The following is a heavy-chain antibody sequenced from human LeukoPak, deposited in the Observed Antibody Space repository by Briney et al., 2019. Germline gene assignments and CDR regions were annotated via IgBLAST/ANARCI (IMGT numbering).Heavy chain of an antibody. CDR2: IIPIFGTA. CDR1: GGTFSSYA. Sequence: SVKVSCRASGGTFSSYAISWVRQAPGQGLEWIGGIIPIFGTANYAQKFQGRVAITRDTSASTAYMELSSLRSEDTAVYYCARGGITIFGVVIIRDYYGMDVWGQGTTVTVSS. V-gene: IGHV1-69*05. CDR3: ARGGITIFGVVIIRDYYGMDV. J-gene: IGHJ6*02. D-gene: IGHD3-3*01.